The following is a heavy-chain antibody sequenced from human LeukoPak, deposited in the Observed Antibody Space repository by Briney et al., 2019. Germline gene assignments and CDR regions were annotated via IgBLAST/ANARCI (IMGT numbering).Heavy chain of an antibody. CDR2: IYPGDSDT. CDR3: ARPNITSYYDSRGYDA. Sequence: PGESLKISCKGSGYSFTSYWIGWVRQMPGKGLEWMGLIYPGDSDTRYSPSFQGQVTISADKSVSIAYLQWSSLKASDTAMYYCARPNITSYYDSRGYDAWGQGTMVIVSS. V-gene: IGHV5-51*01. D-gene: IGHD3-22*01. J-gene: IGHJ3*01. CDR1: GYSFTSYW.